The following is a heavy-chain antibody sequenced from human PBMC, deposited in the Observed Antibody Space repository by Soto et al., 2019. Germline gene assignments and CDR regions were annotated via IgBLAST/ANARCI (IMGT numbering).Heavy chain of an antibody. V-gene: IGHV1-69*06. CDR1: GGPFSRYA. D-gene: IGHD2-8*01. CDR2: IIPIFGTA. J-gene: IGHJ6*04. CDR3: AAGDCTKGGVETGRYSYCGMAG. Sequence: GSSVQLSSTASGGPFSRYAISWVRHAPGQGLAWMGGIIPIFGTANYAQKFQGRVTITADKSTSTAYMELSSLRSEDTAVYYCAAGDCTKGGVETGRYSYCGMAGWANRAKVTVSS.